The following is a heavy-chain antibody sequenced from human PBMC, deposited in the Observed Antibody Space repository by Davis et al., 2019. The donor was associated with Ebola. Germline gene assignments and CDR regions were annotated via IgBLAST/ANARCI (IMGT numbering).Heavy chain of an antibody. J-gene: IGHJ5*02. CDR2: INPNSGGT. CDR3: ARVSSWVGGGDSSVP. Sequence: AASVKVSCKASGYPFTDYYMHWVRQAPGQGLEWMGRINPNSGGTNYAQKFQGRVTMTRDTSISTAYMELSRLRSDDTAVYYCARVSSWVGGGDSSVPWGQGTLVTVSS. CDR1: GYPFTDYY. D-gene: IGHD3-10*01. V-gene: IGHV1-2*06.